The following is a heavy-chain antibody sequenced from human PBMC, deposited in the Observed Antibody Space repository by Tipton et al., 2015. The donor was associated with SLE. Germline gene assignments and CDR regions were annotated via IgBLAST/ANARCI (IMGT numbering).Heavy chain of an antibody. Sequence: SLRLSCAASGFTFSSYAMSWVRQAPGKGLEWVSYISSSSSTIYYANSVKGRFTISRDNAKNSLYLQMNSLRAEDTAVYYCARDNFFDAFDIWGQGTMVTVSS. CDR3: ARDNFFDAFDI. V-gene: IGHV3-48*01. CDR2: ISSSSSTI. D-gene: IGHD3-3*01. CDR1: GFTFSSYA. J-gene: IGHJ3*02.